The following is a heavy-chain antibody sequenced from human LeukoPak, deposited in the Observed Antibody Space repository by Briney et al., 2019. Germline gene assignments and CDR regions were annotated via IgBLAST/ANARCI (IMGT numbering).Heavy chain of an antibody. CDR3: AKRFSSTATTDSSDY. CDR1: GFTFSSYA. D-gene: IGHD1-1*01. Sequence: GGSLRLSCAASGFTFSSYAMSWVRQAPGKGLEWVSGTSGSGGSTYYAGSVKGRFTISRDNSKNTLYLQMNSLRVEDTAVYYCAKRFSSTATTDSSDYWGQGTLVTVSS. CDR2: TSGSGGST. J-gene: IGHJ4*02. V-gene: IGHV3-23*01.